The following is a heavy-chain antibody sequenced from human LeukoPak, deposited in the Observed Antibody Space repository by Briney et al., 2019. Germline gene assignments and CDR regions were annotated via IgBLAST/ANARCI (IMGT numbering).Heavy chain of an antibody. CDR3: ARGFYGSGSYSPPYYYMDV. J-gene: IGHJ6*03. V-gene: IGHV4-38-2*02. D-gene: IGHD3-10*01. Sequence: SETLSLTCTVSGYSISSDYYWGWIRQPPGKGLEWVGSIYHTGTTYYNPSLKSRVTISVDTSKNQFSLKLSSVTAADTAVYYCARGFYGSGSYSPPYYYMDVWGKGTTVTISS. CDR2: IYHTGTT. CDR1: GYSISSDYY.